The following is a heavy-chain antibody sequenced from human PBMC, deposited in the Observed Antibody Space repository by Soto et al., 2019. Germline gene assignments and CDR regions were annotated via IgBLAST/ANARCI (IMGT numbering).Heavy chain of an antibody. D-gene: IGHD3-10*01. Sequence: GGSLRLSCAASGFTVSSNYMSWVRQAPGKGLEWVSVIYSGGSTYYADSVKGRFTISRDNSKNTLYLQMNSLRAEDTAVYYCASFHYYGYYDYWGQGTLVTVSS. CDR3: ASFHYYGYYDY. CDR1: GFTVSSNY. V-gene: IGHV3-53*01. J-gene: IGHJ4*02. CDR2: IYSGGST.